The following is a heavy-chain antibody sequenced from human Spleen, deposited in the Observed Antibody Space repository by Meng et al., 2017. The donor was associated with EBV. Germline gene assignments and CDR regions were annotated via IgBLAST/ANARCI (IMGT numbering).Heavy chain of an antibody. CDR1: GGSFSGYY. Sequence: VPLQQWGGGLLQPSETLSLTCAVYGGSFSGYYWSWIRQPPGKGLEWIGEINHSGSTNYNPSLKSRVTISVDTSKNQFSLKLSSVTAADTAVYYCARGNGDYGDHIFSVHFDYWGQRTLVTVPS. CDR3: ARGNGDYGDHIFSVHFDY. J-gene: IGHJ4*02. D-gene: IGHD4-17*01. CDR2: INHSGST. V-gene: IGHV4-34*01.